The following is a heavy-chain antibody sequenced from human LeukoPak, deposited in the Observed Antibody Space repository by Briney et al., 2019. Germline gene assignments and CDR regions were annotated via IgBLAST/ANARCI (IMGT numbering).Heavy chain of an antibody. CDR2: INPSGGGT. CDR3: ARDKNMAPPFSQSNMVATSFRYYGMDV. Sequence: ASVKVSCKASGYTFTSYYMHWVRQAPGQGLEWMGIINPSGGGTSYAQKFQGRVTMTRDTSTSTVYMELSSLRSEDTAVYYCARDKNMAPPFSQSNMVATSFRYYGMDVWGQGTTVTVSS. D-gene: IGHD5-12*01. J-gene: IGHJ6*02. CDR1: GYTFTSYY. V-gene: IGHV1-46*01.